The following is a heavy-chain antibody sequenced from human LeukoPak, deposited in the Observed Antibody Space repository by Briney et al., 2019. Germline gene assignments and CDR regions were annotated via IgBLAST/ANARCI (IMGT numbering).Heavy chain of an antibody. CDR3: AKNGDRGAYCSGGSCYPYYYYNMDV. J-gene: IGHJ6*03. Sequence: GGSRRLSCAASGFTFSSYGMSWVRQAPGKGLEWVSAISGSGGSTYYADSVKGRFTISRDNSKNTLYLQMNSLRAEDTAIYYCAKNGDRGAYCSGGSCYPYYYYNMDVWGKRTTVTISS. V-gene: IGHV3-23*01. CDR1: GFTFSSYG. CDR2: ISGSGGST. D-gene: IGHD2-15*01.